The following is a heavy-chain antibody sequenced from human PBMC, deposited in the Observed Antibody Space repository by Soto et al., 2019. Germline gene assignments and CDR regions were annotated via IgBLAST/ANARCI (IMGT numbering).Heavy chain of an antibody. D-gene: IGHD1-26*01. J-gene: IGHJ4*02. V-gene: IGHV1-8*01. Sequence: ASVKVSCKASGYSFTSLDTNWVRQTAGQGLEWMGWMQPSTGRTGYAQKFQGRVTMTRDTSINTAYMELTTLTSDDTAFYYCARGVSAGVDYWGQGTLVTVSS. CDR1: GYSFTSLD. CDR2: MQPSTGRT. CDR3: ARGVSAGVDY.